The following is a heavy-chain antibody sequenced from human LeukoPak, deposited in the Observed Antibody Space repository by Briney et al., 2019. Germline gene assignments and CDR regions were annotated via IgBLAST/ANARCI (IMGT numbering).Heavy chain of an antibody. J-gene: IGHJ4*02. CDR1: GFTFSSYW. V-gene: IGHV3-7*01. D-gene: IGHD1-26*01. CDR2: INHNGNVN. CDR3: ARGSFGRGGSYSH. Sequence: PGGSLRLSCAASGFTFSSYWMNWARQAPGKGLEWVASINHNGNVNYYVDSVKGRFTISRDNAKNSLYLQMNSLRAEDTAVYYCARGSFGRGGSYSHWGQGTLVTVSS.